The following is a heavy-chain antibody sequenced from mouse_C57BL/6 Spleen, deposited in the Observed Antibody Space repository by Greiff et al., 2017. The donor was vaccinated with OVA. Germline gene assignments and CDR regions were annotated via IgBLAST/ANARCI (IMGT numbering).Heavy chain of an antibody. Sequence: EVQVVESGGGLVKPGGSLKLSCAASGFTFSDYVIHWVRQAPEKGLEWVAYISSGSSTIYYADTVTGRFTISRDNAKNTLFLQMTSLRSEDTAMYYCARDYGSSARYFDVWGTGTTVTVSS. V-gene: IGHV5-17*01. CDR3: ARDYGSSARYFDV. CDR1: GFTFSDYV. J-gene: IGHJ1*03. D-gene: IGHD1-1*01. CDR2: ISSGSSTI.